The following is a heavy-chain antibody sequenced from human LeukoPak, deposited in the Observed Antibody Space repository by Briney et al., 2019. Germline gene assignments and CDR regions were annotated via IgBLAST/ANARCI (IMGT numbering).Heavy chain of an antibody. V-gene: IGHV3-23*01. J-gene: IGHJ3*02. CDR1: GFTFLTYA. CDR3: AKAGRSGWYPGWPFDI. Sequence: GGSLRLSCAASGFTFLTYAMSWVRQAPGKGLQWVSVIRDSGASTYYADSVKGRFIISRDNSKNTLYLQINSLRAEDTAVYYCAKAGRSGWYPGWPFDIWGQGTMVTVSS. D-gene: IGHD6-19*01. CDR2: IRDSGAST.